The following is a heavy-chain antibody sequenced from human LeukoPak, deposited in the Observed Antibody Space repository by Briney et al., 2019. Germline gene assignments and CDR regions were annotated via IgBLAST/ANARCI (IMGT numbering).Heavy chain of an antibody. J-gene: IGHJ4*02. CDR2: ISGSGGST. Sequence: GGSLRLSCAAPGFTFTSYAMSWVRQAPGKGLEWVSAISGSGGSTYSADSVKGRFTISRYNSKNTLYLQMNSLRAEDTAVYYCAQLLLDYWGQGTLVTVSS. CDR3: AQLLLDY. V-gene: IGHV3-23*01. D-gene: IGHD2-15*01. CDR1: GFTFTSYA.